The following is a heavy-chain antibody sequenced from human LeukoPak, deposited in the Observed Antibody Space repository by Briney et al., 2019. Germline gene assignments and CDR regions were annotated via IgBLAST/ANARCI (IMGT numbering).Heavy chain of an antibody. J-gene: IGHJ4*02. Sequence: GESLKISCKASGYSFTSYWIGWVRQMPGKGLEWMGIIYPGDSDTRYSPSFQGQVTISADKSISTAYLQWSSLKASDTAMYYCARRAYSYGYQYYFDYWGQGTLVTVSS. CDR3: ARRAYSYGYQYYFDY. V-gene: IGHV5-51*01. CDR2: IYPGDSDT. CDR1: GYSFTSYW. D-gene: IGHD5-18*01.